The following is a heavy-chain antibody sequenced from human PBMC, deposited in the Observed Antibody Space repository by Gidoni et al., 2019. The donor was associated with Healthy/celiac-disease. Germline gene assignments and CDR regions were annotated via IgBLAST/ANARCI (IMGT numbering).Heavy chain of an antibody. CDR2: IYHSGST. CDR3: ARSPLRYCSSTSCSDYWYFDL. CDR1: GGSISRGGYS. D-gene: IGHD2-2*01. V-gene: IGHV4-30-2*01. Sequence: QLQLQESGSGLVKPSQTLSLTCAVSGGSISRGGYSWSWIRQPPGKGLEWIGYIYHSGSTYYNPSLKSRVTISVDRSKNQFSLKLSSVTAADTAVYYCARSPLRYCSSTSCSDYWYFDLWGRGTLVTVSS. J-gene: IGHJ2*01.